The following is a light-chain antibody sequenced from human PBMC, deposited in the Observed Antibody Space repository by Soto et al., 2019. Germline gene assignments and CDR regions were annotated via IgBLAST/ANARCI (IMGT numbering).Light chain of an antibody. J-gene: IGLJ1*01. CDR1: SSDVGGYNY. CDR3: CSYAGSYTYV. CDR2: DVS. Sequence: QSSLTQPRSLSGSPGQSVTISCTGTSSDVGGYNYVSWYQQHPGKAPKLMIYDVSQRPSGVPDRFSGSKSGNTASLTISGLQSEDEADYYCCSYAGSYTYVLGTGTKVNVL. V-gene: IGLV2-11*01.